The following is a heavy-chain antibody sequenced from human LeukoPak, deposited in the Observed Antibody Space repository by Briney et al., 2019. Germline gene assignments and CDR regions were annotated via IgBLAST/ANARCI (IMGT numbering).Heavy chain of an antibody. Sequence: PGGSLRLSCAASGFTFSSYEMNWVRQAPGKGLEWVSYISSSGSTIYYADSVKGRFTISRNNAKNSLYLQMNSLRAEDTAVYYCLQYSGYYSDYWGQGTLVTASS. CDR2: ISSSGSTI. V-gene: IGHV3-48*03. D-gene: IGHD3-22*01. CDR1: GFTFSSYE. CDR3: LQYSGYYSDY. J-gene: IGHJ4*02.